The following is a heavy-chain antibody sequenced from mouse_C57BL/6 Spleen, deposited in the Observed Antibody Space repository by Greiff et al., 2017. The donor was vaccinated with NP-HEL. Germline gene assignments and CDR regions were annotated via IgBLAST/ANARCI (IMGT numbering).Heavy chain of an antibody. V-gene: IGHV1-64*01. J-gene: IGHJ1*03. CDR3: ARRAYSNYGYFDV. Sequence: QVQLQQPGAELVKPGASVKLSCKASGYTFTSYWMHWVKQRPGQGLEWIGMIHPNSGSTNYNEKFKSKATLTVDKSSSTAYMQLSSLTSEDSAVYYCARRAYSNYGYFDVWGTGTTVTVSS. D-gene: IGHD2-5*01. CDR1: GYTFTSYW. CDR2: IHPNSGST.